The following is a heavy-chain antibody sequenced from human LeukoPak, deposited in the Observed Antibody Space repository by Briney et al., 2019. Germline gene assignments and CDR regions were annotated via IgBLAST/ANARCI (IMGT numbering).Heavy chain of an antibody. D-gene: IGHD6-19*01. CDR3: AKDMILSGWDTFDY. CDR1: GFTFDDYA. J-gene: IGHJ4*02. CDR2: ISWNSGSI. Sequence: GGSLRLSCAASGFTFDDYAMHWVRQAPGKGLEWVSGISWNSGSIGYADSVKGRFTISGDNAKNSLYLQMNSLRAEDTALYYCAKDMILSGWDTFDYWGQGTLVTVSS. V-gene: IGHV3-9*01.